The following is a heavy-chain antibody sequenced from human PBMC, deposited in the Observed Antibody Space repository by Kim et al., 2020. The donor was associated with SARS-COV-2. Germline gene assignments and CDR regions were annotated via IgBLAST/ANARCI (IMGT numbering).Heavy chain of an antibody. CDR3: ARDLSEAKYYDYVWGSHLVSRYGMDV. CDR2: INSDGSST. CDR1: GFTFSSYW. J-gene: IGHJ6*02. V-gene: IGHV3-74*01. D-gene: IGHD3-16*01. Sequence: GGSLRLSCAASGFTFSSYWMHWVRQAPGKGLVWVSRINSDGSSTSYADSVKGRFTISRDNAKNTLYLQMNSLRAEDTAVYYCARDLSEAKYYDYVWGSHLVSRYGMDVWGQGTTVTVSS.